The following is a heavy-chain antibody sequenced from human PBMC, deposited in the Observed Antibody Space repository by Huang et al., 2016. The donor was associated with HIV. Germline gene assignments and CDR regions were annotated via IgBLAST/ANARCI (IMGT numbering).Heavy chain of an antibody. V-gene: IGHV1-18*04. Sequence: QVQLVQSGAEVKKPGASVKVSCKASGYTFTSYGISWVRQAPGQGLEWMGWMCAYNGNKNDEQKLQGRVTMTTDTSTSTAYMELRSLRSDDTAVYYCARGRDIVVVPAALPPYFDYWGQGTLVTVSS. J-gene: IGHJ4*02. CDR2: MCAYNGNK. D-gene: IGHD2-2*02. CDR1: GYTFTSYG. CDR3: ARGRDIVVVPAALPPYFDY.